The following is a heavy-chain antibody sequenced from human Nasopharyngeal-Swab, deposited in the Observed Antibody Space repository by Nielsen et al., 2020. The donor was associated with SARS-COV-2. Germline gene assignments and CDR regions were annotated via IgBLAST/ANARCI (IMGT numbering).Heavy chain of an antibody. J-gene: IGHJ4*02. Sequence: SETLSLTCTVSGGSVSSGSYYWSWIRQPPGKGLEWIGYIYYSGSTNYNPSLKSRVTISVDTSKNQFSLKLSPVTAADTAVYYCARDRVGGSYGEGMDYWGQGTLVTVSS. CDR3: ARDRVGGSYGEGMDY. CDR1: GGSVSSGSYY. D-gene: IGHD1-26*01. CDR2: IYYSGST. V-gene: IGHV4-61*01.